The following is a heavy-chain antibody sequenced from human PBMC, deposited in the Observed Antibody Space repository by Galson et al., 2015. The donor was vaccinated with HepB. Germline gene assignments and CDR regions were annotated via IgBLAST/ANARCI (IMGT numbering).Heavy chain of an antibody. Sequence: SETLSLTCTVSGASISSYSWHWVRQPAGKGLEWIGRIYMSGSTNYNPSLKSRVTMSVDTSKNQFSLKLNSVTAADTAVYYCARGGYYYGSGTFYHYYYMDVWGKGTTVSVS. J-gene: IGHJ6*03. CDR1: GASISSYS. CDR3: ARGGYYYGSGTFYHYYYMDV. D-gene: IGHD3-10*01. CDR2: IYMSGST. V-gene: IGHV4-4*07.